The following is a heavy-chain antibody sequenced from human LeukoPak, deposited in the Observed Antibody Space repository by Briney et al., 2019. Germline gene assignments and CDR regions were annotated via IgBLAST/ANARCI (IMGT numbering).Heavy chain of an antibody. J-gene: IGHJ6*03. V-gene: IGHV4-61*02. CDR1: GGSLSSGSYY. CDR3: AREKRITIFGVVNRNYMDV. Sequence: SQTLSLTCTVSGGSLSSGSYYWSWIRQPAGKGLEWIGRIYTSGSTNYNPSLKSRVTISVDTSKNQFSLKLSSVTAADTAVYYCAREKRITIFGVVNRNYMDVWGKGTTVTVSS. D-gene: IGHD3-3*01. CDR2: IYTSGST.